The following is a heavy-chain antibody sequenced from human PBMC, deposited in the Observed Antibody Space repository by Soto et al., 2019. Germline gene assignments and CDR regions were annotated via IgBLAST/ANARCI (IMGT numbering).Heavy chain of an antibody. Sequence: PSETLSLTCAVSGDSIIGTHWWSWVRRPPGKGLEFIGETHHSRGTNYNPSLRSRVTMSLDKSKNQLSLILYSVTAADTGVYYCARYSAASGTYYFDYWGQGTLVTVSP. CDR3: ARYSAASGTYYFDY. J-gene: IGHJ4*01. CDR2: THHSRGT. V-gene: IGHV4-4*02. CDR1: GDSIIGTHW. D-gene: IGHD6-13*01.